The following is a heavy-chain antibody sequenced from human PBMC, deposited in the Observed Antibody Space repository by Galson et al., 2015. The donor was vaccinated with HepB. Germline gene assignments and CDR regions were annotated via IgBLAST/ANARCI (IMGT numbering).Heavy chain of an antibody. D-gene: IGHD3-10*01. V-gene: IGHV3-15*07. Sequence: SLRLSCAASGFTFSNAWMNWVRQAPGKGLEWVGRIKSKTDGGTTDYAAPVKGRFTISRDDSKNTLYLQMNSLKTEDTAVYYCTTENGMALWWFGELFGAHDAFDIWGQGTMVTVSS. CDR2: IKSKTDGGTT. J-gene: IGHJ3*02. CDR1: GFTFSNAW. CDR3: TTENGMALWWFGELFGAHDAFDI.